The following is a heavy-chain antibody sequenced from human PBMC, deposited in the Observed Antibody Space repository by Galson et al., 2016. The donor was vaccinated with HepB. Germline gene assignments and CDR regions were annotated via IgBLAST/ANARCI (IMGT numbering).Heavy chain of an antibody. CDR3: ARVVTPMAAANRGFGS. Sequence: SLRLSCAASVLTFNMYTMTWVRQAPGKGLEWVSSITPGSTYTHFADSVKGRFTISRDDAENSLYLHMNSLRAEDTALYYCARVVTPMAAANRGFGSRGQGTQVVVSS. CDR2: ITPGSTYT. J-gene: IGHJ4*02. D-gene: IGHD6-13*01. CDR1: VLTFNMYT. V-gene: IGHV3-21*01.